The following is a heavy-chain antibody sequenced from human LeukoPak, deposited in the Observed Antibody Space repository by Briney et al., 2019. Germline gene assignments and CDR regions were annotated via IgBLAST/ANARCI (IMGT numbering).Heavy chain of an antibody. D-gene: IGHD3-3*01. J-gene: IGHJ4*02. CDR2: ITTGGPNT. CDR1: GFTFSSYT. V-gene: IGHV3-23*01. CDR3: AKAGDFWSGFNDY. Sequence: GGSLRLSCTASGFTFSSYTMSWVRQAPGKGLKWVSTITTGGPNTYYADSVKGRFTVSRDDSKNTLYLQMNSLRAEDTAVYYCAKAGDFWSGFNDYWGQGTLVTVSS.